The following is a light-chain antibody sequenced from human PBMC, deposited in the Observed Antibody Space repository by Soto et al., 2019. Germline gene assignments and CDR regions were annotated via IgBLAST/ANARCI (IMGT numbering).Light chain of an antibody. CDR3: QQYKSLPIT. J-gene: IGKJ5*01. V-gene: IGKV1-33*01. CDR2: DAS. Sequence: DIQMTQSPSSLSASVGDRVTITCQASQDISNSLNWYQQKPGIAPKIVIYDASTLEPGVPSRFSGSGSGTDFTLTISTLQPEDIASYYCQQYKSLPITFGQGTRLDIK. CDR1: QDISNS.